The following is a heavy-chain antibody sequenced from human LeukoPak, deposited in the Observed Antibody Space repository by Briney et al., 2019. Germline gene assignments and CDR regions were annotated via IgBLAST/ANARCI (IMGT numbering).Heavy chain of an antibody. CDR2: ISYDGSNK. CDR3: ARLGYGDYGVAFDI. CDR1: GFTFSSYA. J-gene: IGHJ3*02. V-gene: IGHV3-30*04. D-gene: IGHD4-17*01. Sequence: GGSLRLSCAASGFTFSSYAMHWVRQAPGKGLEWVAVISYDGSNKYYADSVKGRFTISRDNSKNTLYLQMNSLRAEDTAVYYCARLGYGDYGVAFDIWGQGTMVTVSS.